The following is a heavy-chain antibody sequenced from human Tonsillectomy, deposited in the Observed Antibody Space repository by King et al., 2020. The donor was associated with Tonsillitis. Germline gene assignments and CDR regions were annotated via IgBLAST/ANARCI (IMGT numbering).Heavy chain of an antibody. Sequence: VQLVESGGGLVQPGGSLRLSCAASGFTVSSNYMSWVRQAPGKGLEWVSVIYSDGRTYYADSVNGRFTISRHNSKNTLCLQMNSLRAEDTAVYYCASLEYYYYYMDVWGKGTTVTVSS. CDR3: ASLEYYYYYMDV. J-gene: IGHJ6*03. V-gene: IGHV3-53*04. CDR1: GFTVSSNY. CDR2: IYSDGRT.